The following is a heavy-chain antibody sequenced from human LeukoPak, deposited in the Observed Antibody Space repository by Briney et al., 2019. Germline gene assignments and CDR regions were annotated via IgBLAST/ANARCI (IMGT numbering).Heavy chain of an antibody. CDR3: ARHPNYYYYYMGV. J-gene: IGHJ6*03. CDR1: GGSISSYY. V-gene: IGHV4-59*08. CDR2: IYYSGST. Sequence: SETLSLTCTVSGGSISSYYWSWIRQPPGKGLEWIGYIYYSGSTNYNPSLKSRVTISVDTSKNQFSLKLSSVTAADTAVYYCARHPNYYYYYMGVWGKGTTATISS.